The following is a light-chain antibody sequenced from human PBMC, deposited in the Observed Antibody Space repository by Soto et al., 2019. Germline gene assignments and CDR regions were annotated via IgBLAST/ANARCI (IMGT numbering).Light chain of an antibody. CDR1: QSVSAS. V-gene: IGKV3-15*01. CDR3: QQYNNWPLT. CDR2: GVS. Sequence: EIVMTQSPASRSVSPGERATLSCRASQSVSASLAWYQQKPGQAPRLLIYGVSTRAPGLPGRFSGSGSGTEFTLTISSLQSEDLAVYYCQQYNNWPLTFGGGTKVDIK. J-gene: IGKJ4*01.